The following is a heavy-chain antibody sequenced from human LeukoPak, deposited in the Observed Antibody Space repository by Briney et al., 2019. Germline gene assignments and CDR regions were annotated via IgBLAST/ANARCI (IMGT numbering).Heavy chain of an antibody. CDR3: AREVTFGGVIVISPIFDY. Sequence: SETLSLTCTVSGGSISSYYWSWIRQPAGKRLEWIGRIYTSGSTNYNPSLKSRVTMSVDTSKNQFSLKLSSVTAADTAVYYCAREVTFGGVIVISPIFDYWGQGTLVTVSS. CDR1: GGSISSYY. D-gene: IGHD3-16*02. V-gene: IGHV4-4*07. CDR2: IYTSGST. J-gene: IGHJ4*02.